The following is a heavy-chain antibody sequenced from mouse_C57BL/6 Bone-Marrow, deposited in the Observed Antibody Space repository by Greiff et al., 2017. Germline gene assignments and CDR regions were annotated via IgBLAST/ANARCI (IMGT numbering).Heavy chain of an antibody. CDR2: IHPNSGST. J-gene: IGHJ4*01. V-gene: IGHV1-64*01. CDR3: ARPPVSSDDYDDGYYCAMDY. CDR1: GYTFTSYW. Sequence: QVQLQQPGAELVKPGASVKLSCKASGYTFTSYWMHWVKQRPGQGLEWIGMIHPNSGSTNYNEKFKSKATLTVDKSSSTAYMQLSSLTSEDSAVYNCARPPVSSDDYDDGYYCAMDYWGQGTSVTVSS. D-gene: IGHD2-4*01.